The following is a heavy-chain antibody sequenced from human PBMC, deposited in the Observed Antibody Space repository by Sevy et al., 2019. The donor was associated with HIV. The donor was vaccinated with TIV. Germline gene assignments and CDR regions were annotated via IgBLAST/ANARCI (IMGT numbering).Heavy chain of an antibody. CDR3: GRKMERLVPDY. D-gene: IGHD1-1*01. Sequence: GGSLRLSCAASGFIFSNYNMPWVRQAPGKGLQWVSCISSSSNDIYYADSLKGRFTISRENAKNSLYLQMNSLRAENTAVYYCGRKMERLVPDYWGQGTLVTVSS. CDR1: GFIFSNYN. J-gene: IGHJ4*02. CDR2: ISSSSNDI. V-gene: IGHV3-21*01.